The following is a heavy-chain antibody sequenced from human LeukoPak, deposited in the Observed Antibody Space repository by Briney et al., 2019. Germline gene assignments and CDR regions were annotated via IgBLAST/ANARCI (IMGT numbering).Heavy chain of an antibody. CDR3: ARRKLRYFDWVRGYFDY. CDR1: GGSFSGYY. V-gene: IGHV4-34*01. D-gene: IGHD3-9*01. J-gene: IGHJ4*02. CDR2: INHSGST. Sequence: SETLSLTCAVYGGSFSGYYWSWIRQPPGKGLEWIGEINHSGSTNYNPSLKSRVTISVDTSKNQFSLKLSSVTAADTAVYYCARRKLRYFDWVRGYFDYWGQGTLVTVSS.